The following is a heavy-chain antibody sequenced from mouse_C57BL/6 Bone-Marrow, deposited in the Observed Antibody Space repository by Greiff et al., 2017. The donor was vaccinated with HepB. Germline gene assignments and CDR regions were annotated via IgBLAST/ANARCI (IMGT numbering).Heavy chain of an antibody. Sequence: VHLVESGPGLVTPSQSLSITCTVSGFSLTSYAISWVRQPPGKGLEWLGVIWTGGGTNYNSALKSRLSISKDNSKSQVFLKMNSLQTDDTARYYCARNQAAQASYYFDYWGQGTTLTVSS. CDR2: IWTGGGT. V-gene: IGHV2-9-1*01. CDR1: GFSLTSYA. J-gene: IGHJ2*01. CDR3: ARNQAAQASYYFDY. D-gene: IGHD3-2*02.